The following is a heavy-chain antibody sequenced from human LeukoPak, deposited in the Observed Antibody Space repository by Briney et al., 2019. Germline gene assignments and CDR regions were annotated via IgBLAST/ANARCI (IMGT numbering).Heavy chain of an antibody. CDR2: INWNGGST. CDR1: GCTFEDYG. V-gene: IGHV3-20*04. J-gene: IGHJ4*02. D-gene: IGHD3-22*01. Sequence: GGSLRLSCAASGCTFEDYGMSWVRQAPGKGLEWVSGINWNGGSTGYADSVKGRFTISRDNAKNSLYLQMNSLRAEDTALYYCARGNSGYYRNTKFDYWGQGTLVTVSP. CDR3: ARGNSGYYRNTKFDY.